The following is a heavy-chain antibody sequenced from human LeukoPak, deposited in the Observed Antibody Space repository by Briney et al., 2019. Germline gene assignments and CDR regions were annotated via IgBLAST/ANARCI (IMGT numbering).Heavy chain of an antibody. V-gene: IGHV1-2*04. CDR2: INPNSGGT. D-gene: IGHD2-15*01. Sequence: ASVKVSCMASGYTFTGYYMHWVRQAPGQGLEWMGWINPNSGGTNYAQKFQGWVTMTRDTSISTAYMELSRLRSDDTAVYYCARSKSQYCSGGSCYSGAFDIWGQGTMVTVSS. CDR1: GYTFTGYY. CDR3: ARSKSQYCSGGSCYSGAFDI. J-gene: IGHJ3*02.